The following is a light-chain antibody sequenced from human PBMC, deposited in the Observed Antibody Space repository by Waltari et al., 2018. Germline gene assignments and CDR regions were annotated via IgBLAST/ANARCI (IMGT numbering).Light chain of an antibody. Sequence: SSELTQDPAVSVAMGQTVRITCQGDSLRSYYAIWYQPRPVQAPRLVMYDKTNRPSGVPDRFSGSSSHNTASLTITGAQAEDEASYYCHSRDASGVGGSFGGGTKLTVL. CDR2: DKT. V-gene: IGLV3-19*01. CDR3: HSRDASGVGGS. CDR1: SLRSYY. J-gene: IGLJ2*01.